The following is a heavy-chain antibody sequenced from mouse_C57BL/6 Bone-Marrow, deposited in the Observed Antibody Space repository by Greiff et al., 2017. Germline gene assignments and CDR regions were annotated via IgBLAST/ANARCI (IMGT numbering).Heavy chain of an antibody. J-gene: IGHJ2*01. CDR2: IHPNSGST. CDR1: GYTFTSYW. D-gene: IGHD2-1*01. V-gene: IGHV1-64*01. CDR3: AAIYYGNYFDY. Sequence: QVQLQQPGAELVKPGASVTLSCKASGYTFTSYWMHWVKQRPGQGLEWIGMIHPNSGSTNYNEKFKSKATLTVDKSSSTAYLQLSSLTSEDSAVYDCAAIYYGNYFDYWGQGTTLTVAS.